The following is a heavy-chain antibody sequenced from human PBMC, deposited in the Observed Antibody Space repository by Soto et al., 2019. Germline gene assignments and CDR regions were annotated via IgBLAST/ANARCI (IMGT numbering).Heavy chain of an antibody. D-gene: IGHD6-13*01. CDR1: GFTFTSSA. V-gene: IGHV1-58*01. J-gene: IGHJ6*02. CDR3: AATLGAAAGPIAYGMDV. Sequence: ASVKVSCKASGFTFTSSAVQWVRQARGQRLEWIGWIVVGSGNTNYAQKFQERVTITRDMSTSTAYMELSSLRSEDTAVYYCAATLGAAAGPIAYGMDVWGQGTTVTVSS. CDR2: IVVGSGNT.